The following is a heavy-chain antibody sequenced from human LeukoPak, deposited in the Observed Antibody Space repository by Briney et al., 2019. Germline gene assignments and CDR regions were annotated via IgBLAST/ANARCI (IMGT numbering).Heavy chain of an antibody. V-gene: IGHV3-7*03. Sequence: GGSLRLSCAASGFTFSRYWMSWVRQAAGKGLEWVANIKEDGSEKYYMDSVKGRFTISRDNAKNSLYLHMNSLRAEDTAVYYCAKVLLWFGELRGYYFDYWGQGTLVTVSS. CDR2: IKEDGSEK. J-gene: IGHJ4*02. CDR1: GFTFSRYW. CDR3: AKVLLWFGELRGYYFDY. D-gene: IGHD3-10*01.